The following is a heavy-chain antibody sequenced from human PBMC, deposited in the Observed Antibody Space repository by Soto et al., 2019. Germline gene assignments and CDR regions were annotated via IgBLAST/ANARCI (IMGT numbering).Heavy chain of an antibody. CDR3: ARGVGSGSYYNQYNWFDP. V-gene: IGHV1-18*01. D-gene: IGHD3-10*01. CDR2: ISGYNGNT. J-gene: IGHJ5*02. CDR1: GYTFTNYG. Sequence: ASVKVSCKASGYTFTNYGISCVRQAPGQGLEWMGWISGYNGNTKYAQKLQGRVTMTTDTSTSTAYMELRSLRSDDTAVYYCARGVGSGSYYNQYNWFDPWGHGTQVTVSS.